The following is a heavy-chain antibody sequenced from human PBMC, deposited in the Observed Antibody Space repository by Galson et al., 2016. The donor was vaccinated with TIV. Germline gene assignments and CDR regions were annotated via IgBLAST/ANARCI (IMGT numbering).Heavy chain of an antibody. Sequence: SVKVSCKASGYTFINFGVTWVRQAPGQGLQWMGWISSYNDHIKYAQEFQGRVTMTTDTSTSTAYMELRSLKSDDTAIYYCATDPSISMIAVVKEDFDFWGQGTLVTVSS. CDR2: ISSYNDHI. CDR3: ATDPSISMIAVVKEDFDF. CDR1: GYTFINFG. J-gene: IGHJ4*02. D-gene: IGHD3-22*01. V-gene: IGHV1-18*01.